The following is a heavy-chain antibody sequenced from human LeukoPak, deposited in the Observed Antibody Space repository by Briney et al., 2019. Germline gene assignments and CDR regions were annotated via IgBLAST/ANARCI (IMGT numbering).Heavy chain of an antibody. CDR1: GYTFTGYY. J-gene: IGHJ6*03. Sequence: GASVKVSCKASGYTFTGYYMHWVRQAPGQGLVWMGWINPNSGGTNYAQKSQGRVTMTRDTSISTAYMELSRLRSDDTAVYYCAREYSSSSANYYYYMDVWGKGTTVTVSS. CDR3: AREYSSSSANYYYYMDV. CDR2: INPNSGGT. V-gene: IGHV1-2*02. D-gene: IGHD6-6*01.